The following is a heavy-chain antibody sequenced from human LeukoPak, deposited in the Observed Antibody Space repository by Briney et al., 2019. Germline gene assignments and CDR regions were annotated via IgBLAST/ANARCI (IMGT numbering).Heavy chain of an antibody. J-gene: IGHJ3*02. V-gene: IGHV1-18*01. CDR1: GYTFTSYG. Sequence: GASVKLSCKASGYTFTSYGISWVRRAPGQGLEWMGWISAYNGNTNYAQKLQGRVTMTTDTSTSTAYMELRSLRSDDTAVYYCARGGITGTTGNAFDIWGQGTMVTVSS. CDR2: ISAYNGNT. CDR3: ARGGITGTTGNAFDI. D-gene: IGHD1-7*01.